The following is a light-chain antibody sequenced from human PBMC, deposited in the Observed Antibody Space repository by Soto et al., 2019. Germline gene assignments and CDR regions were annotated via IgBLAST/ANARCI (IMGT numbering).Light chain of an antibody. CDR2: GAS. V-gene: IGKV1-33*01. Sequence: DIQMTQSPSSLSASVGDRISITCQASQDIRTSLSWFQQKPGRAPKLLIYGASNLETGVPSRFRGSGSGTDFTFTISSLQPEDIATYYCQQYDNLPPFTFGPGTKVDIK. J-gene: IGKJ3*01. CDR1: QDIRTS. CDR3: QQYDNLPPFT.